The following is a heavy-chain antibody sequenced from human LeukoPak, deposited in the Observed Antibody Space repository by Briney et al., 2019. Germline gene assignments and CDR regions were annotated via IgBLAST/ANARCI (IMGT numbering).Heavy chain of an antibody. Sequence: EGSLRLSCAASGFTFDDYAMHWVRQAPGKGLEWVSLISGDGGSTYYADSVKGRFTISRDNSKNSLYLQMNSLRTEDTALYYCAKAVYCSSTSCYGAFYGMDVWGQGTTVTVSS. CDR3: AKAVYCSSTSCYGAFYGMDV. CDR2: ISGDGGST. J-gene: IGHJ6*02. CDR1: GFTFDDYA. D-gene: IGHD2-2*01. V-gene: IGHV3-43*02.